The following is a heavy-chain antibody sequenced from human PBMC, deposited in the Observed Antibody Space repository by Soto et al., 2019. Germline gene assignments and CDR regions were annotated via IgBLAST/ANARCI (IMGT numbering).Heavy chain of an antibody. CDR2: ISSSSSYI. CDR1: GFTFSSYS. Sequence: PGGSLRLSCAASGFTFSSYSINWVRQAPGKGLEWVSSISSSSSYIYYADSVKGRFTISRDNAKNSLYLQMNSLRAEDTAVYYCARAYCSGGSCYPFDYWGQGTLVTVSS. V-gene: IGHV3-21*01. CDR3: ARAYCSGGSCYPFDY. J-gene: IGHJ4*02. D-gene: IGHD2-15*01.